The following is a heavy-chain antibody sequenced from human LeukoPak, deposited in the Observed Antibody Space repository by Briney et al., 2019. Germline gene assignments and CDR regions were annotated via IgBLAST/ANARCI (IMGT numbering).Heavy chain of an antibody. CDR2: MNPNSGNT. CDR1: GYTFTSYD. D-gene: IGHD3-9*01. CDR3: ARGQGFRLRYFDWLPGGGAFDI. V-gene: IGHV1-8*01. Sequence: ASVKVSCKASGYTFTSYDINWVRQATGQGLEWMGWMNPNSGNTGYAQKFQGRVTMTRNTSISTAYMELSSLRSEDTAVYYCARGQGFRLRYFDWLPGGGAFDIWGQGTMVTVSS. J-gene: IGHJ3*02.